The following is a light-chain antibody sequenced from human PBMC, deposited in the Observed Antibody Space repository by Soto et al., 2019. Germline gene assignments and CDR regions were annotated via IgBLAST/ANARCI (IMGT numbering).Light chain of an antibody. J-gene: IGKJ5*01. Sequence: EIVLTQSPATLSLSPGERATLSCRASQSVSSYLAWYQQKPGQAPRLLIYDASFGATGIPARFSGSGSGTDFTLTISSLEPEDFAVYYCQQRSSWPPITFGQGTRLEIK. CDR1: QSVSSY. CDR2: DAS. V-gene: IGKV3-11*01. CDR3: QQRSSWPPIT.